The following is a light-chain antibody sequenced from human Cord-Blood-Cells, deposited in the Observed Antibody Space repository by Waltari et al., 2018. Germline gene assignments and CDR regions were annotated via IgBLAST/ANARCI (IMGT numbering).Light chain of an antibody. J-gene: IGLJ2*01. CDR3: CSYAGSSTPVV. CDR2: EGS. Sequence: QSALTQPASVSGSPGQSITISCTGTRSDVGSYDLVSWYQPHPGKAPKLMIYEGSKRPSGVSNRFSGSKSGNTASLTISGLQAEDEADYYCCSYAGSSTPVVFGGGTKLTVL. CDR1: RSDVGSYDL. V-gene: IGLV2-23*01.